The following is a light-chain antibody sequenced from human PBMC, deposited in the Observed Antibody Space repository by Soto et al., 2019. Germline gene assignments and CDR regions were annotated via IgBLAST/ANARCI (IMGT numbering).Light chain of an antibody. CDR3: CSYGGSFYV. V-gene: IGLV2-11*01. Sequence: QSVLTQPHSVSGSPGQSVAISCSGNSCDVGGYNYVSWYQQHPGKAPKLIIFDVNKRPSGVPDRFSGSKSGSTASLTISGLQAEDEADYYCCSYGGSFYVVGTGTKVTVL. CDR1: SCDVGGYNY. CDR2: DVN. J-gene: IGLJ1*01.